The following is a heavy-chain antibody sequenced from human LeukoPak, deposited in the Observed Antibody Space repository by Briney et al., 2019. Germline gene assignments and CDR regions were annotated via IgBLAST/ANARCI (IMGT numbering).Heavy chain of an antibody. V-gene: IGHV3-7*01. D-gene: IGHD3-9*01. CDR2: MKEDGSDI. CDR1: GLSFNSYT. Sequence: GGSLRLSCVASGLSFNSYTMSWVRQAPGKGLEWVAKMKEDGSDIYYVDSVKGRFTICRDNAKNSLCLQMSSLRVEDTAVYYCARGGARYLDNWGQGTLVTVSS. CDR3: ARGGARYLDN. J-gene: IGHJ4*02.